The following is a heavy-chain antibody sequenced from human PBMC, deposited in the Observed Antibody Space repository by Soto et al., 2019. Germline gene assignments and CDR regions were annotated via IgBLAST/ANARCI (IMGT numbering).Heavy chain of an antibody. CDR1: GFTFSNFA. V-gene: IGHV3-23*01. D-gene: IGHD3-3*01. J-gene: IGHJ6*02. CDR2: ISGTGDRT. CDR3: VKDWSGNSCPCMDV. Sequence: EVQLLESGGDLVQPGGSLTLSCVASGFTFSNFAMSWVRRTPGEGLEWAARISGTGDRTNYAYAVKGRVSISRVNSKNTLYQQMNSLGAEDTATDYCVKDWSGNSCPCMDVWGQGTTVTVSS.